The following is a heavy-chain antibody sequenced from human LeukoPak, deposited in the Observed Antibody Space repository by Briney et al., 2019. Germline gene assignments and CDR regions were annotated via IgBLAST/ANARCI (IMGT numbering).Heavy chain of an antibody. J-gene: IGHJ4*02. V-gene: IGHV4-39*01. CDR2: IYNSGST. CDR3: ASYDFWSGYTYDH. Sequence: KPSETLSLTCTVSGRSISSGTYYWGWIRQPPGKGLEWIGSIYNSGSTYYNPSLKSRVTISVDTSKNQFSLKLSSVTAADTAVYYCASYDFWSGYTYDHWGQGTLVTVSS. CDR1: GRSISSGTYY. D-gene: IGHD3-3*01.